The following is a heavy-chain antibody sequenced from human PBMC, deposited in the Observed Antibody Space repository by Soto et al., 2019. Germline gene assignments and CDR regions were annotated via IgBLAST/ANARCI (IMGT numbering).Heavy chain of an antibody. Sequence: PSETLSLTCTVSGGSVTNSSYYWGWIRQSPGKGLEWIGSVYYRGRSYSKSSVKSRVTISVDTSKNQFSLNLNSVTASDTAVYFCVSQRTTIINQAYFDYWGPGALVTVS. CDR3: VSQRTTIINQAYFDY. V-gene: IGHV4-39*01. CDR2: VYYRGRS. J-gene: IGHJ4*02. D-gene: IGHD4-17*01. CDR1: GGSVTNSSYY.